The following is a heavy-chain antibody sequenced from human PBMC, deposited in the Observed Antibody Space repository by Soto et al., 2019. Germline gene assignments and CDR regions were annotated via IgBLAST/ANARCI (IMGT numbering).Heavy chain of an antibody. CDR2: IYWDDDT. J-gene: IGHJ4*02. Sequence: QITLKEAGPTLVKPTQTLTLTCSFSGFSLITSGVGVGWIRQPTGKALEWLALIYWDDDTGYSTSLRNRLTITKDTSRNQVVLTMTNMDPADTGTYYCAHTMAPRILDSWGQGTLVTVSS. CDR3: AHTMAPRILDS. V-gene: IGHV2-5*02. CDR1: GFSLITSGVG.